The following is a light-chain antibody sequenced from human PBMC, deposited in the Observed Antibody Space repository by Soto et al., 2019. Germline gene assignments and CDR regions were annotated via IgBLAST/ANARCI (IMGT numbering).Light chain of an antibody. CDR2: GAS. J-gene: IGKJ1*01. Sequence: EIVLTQSPGTLSLSPGERATLSCRASQSVSSSYLAWYQQKPGQAPRLLIYGASSMATGIPDRFSGSGSGTDFTLTISRLEHEYFAVYYCQQYGSSPWTCGEGIKVEIK. CDR1: QSVSSSY. CDR3: QQYGSSPWT. V-gene: IGKV3-20*01.